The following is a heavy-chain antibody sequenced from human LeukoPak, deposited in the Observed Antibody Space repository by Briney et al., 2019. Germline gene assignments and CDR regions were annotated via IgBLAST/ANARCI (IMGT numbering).Heavy chain of an antibody. CDR2: MTEYGTEI. D-gene: IGHD2-15*01. J-gene: IGHJ4*02. CDR1: GFMFSGFS. CDR3: ARPRGCGSATCNNFDY. Sequence: GGSLRPSCAASGFMFSGFSMSWVRQTPGKGLEWVAKMTEYGTEIFYVDSVKGRFTISRDNAKNLLYLQMNSLRVEDTAAYYCARPRGCGSATCNNFDYWGQGTLVTVSS. V-gene: IGHV3-7*01.